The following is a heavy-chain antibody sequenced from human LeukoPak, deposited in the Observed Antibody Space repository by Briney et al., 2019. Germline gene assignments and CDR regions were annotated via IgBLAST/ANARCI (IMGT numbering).Heavy chain of an antibody. CDR1: SDSTSTYH. Sequence: PSQTLTLLCSVSSDSTSTYHGNCIRKPPGKGLEWIAYMQSTGNSKYNPSLKSRATMSVDTSKNQVVLNLSSVTAADTAVYYCARDKRNSYGRYFAYWGRGMLVTVSS. CDR3: ARDKRNSYGRYFAY. CDR2: MQSTGNS. J-gene: IGHJ4*02. V-gene: IGHV4-59*01. D-gene: IGHD5-18*01.